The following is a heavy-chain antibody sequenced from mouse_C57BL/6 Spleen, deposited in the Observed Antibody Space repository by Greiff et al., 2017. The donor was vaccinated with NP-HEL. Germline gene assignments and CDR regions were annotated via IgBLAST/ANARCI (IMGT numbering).Heavy chain of an antibody. Sequence: QVQLKQSGAELVRPGTSVKVSCKASGYAFTNYLIEWVKQRPGQGLEWIGVINPGSGGTNYNEKFKGKATLTADKASSTAYMQLSSLTSEDSAVYFCARGDGTYYLDYWGQGTTLTVSS. CDR2: INPGSGGT. V-gene: IGHV1-54*01. CDR1: GYAFTNYL. CDR3: ARGDGTYYLDY. J-gene: IGHJ2*01. D-gene: IGHD1-1*01.